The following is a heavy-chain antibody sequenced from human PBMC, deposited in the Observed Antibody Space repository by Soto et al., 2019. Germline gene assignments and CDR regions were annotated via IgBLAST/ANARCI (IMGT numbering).Heavy chain of an antibody. J-gene: IGHJ4*02. CDR1: GFSLRDYG. Sequence: GGSLRLSCAASGFSLRDYGMHWVRQAPGKGLEYVAAVSDDGSEQYYADSVRGRFAISRDNSKNTVYLQLDSLTTGDTAVYYCARDPTGGYFHYDYWGQGALVTVSS. CDR2: VSDDGSEQ. CDR3: ARDPTGGYFHYDY. V-gene: IGHV3-30*17. D-gene: IGHD1-26*01.